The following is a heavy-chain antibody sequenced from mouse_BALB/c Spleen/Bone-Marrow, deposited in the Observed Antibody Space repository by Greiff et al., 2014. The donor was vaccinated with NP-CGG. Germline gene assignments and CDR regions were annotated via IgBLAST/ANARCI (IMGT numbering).Heavy chain of an antibody. CDR1: GFSLTSYG. CDR3: ARDGVYGSHYYAMDY. V-gene: IGHV2-9*02. J-gene: IGHJ4*01. D-gene: IGHD1-1*02. Sequence: VKLEESGPGLVAPSQSLSITCTVSGFSLTSYGVHWVRQPPGKGLEWLGEIWAGGSTNYNSALMSRLSISKDNSKSQVFLKMNSLQADDTAMYYCARDGVYGSHYYAMDYWGQGTSVTVSS. CDR2: IWAGGST.